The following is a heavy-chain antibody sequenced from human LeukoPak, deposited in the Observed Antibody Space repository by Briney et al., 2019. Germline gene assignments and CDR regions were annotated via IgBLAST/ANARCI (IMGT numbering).Heavy chain of an antibody. Sequence: PSETLSLTCTVSGGSITSYYWSWIRQPPGKGLEWIGYIYYSGSTNYNPSLKGRVTISVDTSKNQLSLKLSSVTAADTAVYYCARGGVNYKIAGPWGQGALVTVSS. CDR3: ARGGVNYKIAGP. D-gene: IGHD3-10*01. CDR2: IYYSGST. J-gene: IGHJ5*02. V-gene: IGHV4-59*01. CDR1: GGSITSYY.